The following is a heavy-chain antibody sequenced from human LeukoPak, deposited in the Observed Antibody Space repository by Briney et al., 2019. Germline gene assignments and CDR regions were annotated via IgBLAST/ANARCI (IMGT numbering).Heavy chain of an antibody. Sequence: ASVKVSCKTSGNIFTGYYIHWVRQAPGRGLEWMGWINPNNGDANFAQKFQGRVTFTRDSSISTVYMDLSRLRSDDTAVYYRARAGAAAVPDWYFDLWGRGTLVTVSS. V-gene: IGHV1-2*02. CDR1: GNIFTGYY. CDR2: INPNNGDA. CDR3: ARAGAAAVPDWYFDL. J-gene: IGHJ2*01. D-gene: IGHD6-13*01.